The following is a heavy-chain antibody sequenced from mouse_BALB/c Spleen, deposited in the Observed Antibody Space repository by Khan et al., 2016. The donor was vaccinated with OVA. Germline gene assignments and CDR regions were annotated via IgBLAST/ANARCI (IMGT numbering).Heavy chain of an antibody. CDR1: GFTFSSFV. CDR2: ISSAATYT. D-gene: IGHD2-1*01. Sequence: EVELVESGGGLVEPGGSLKLSCAASGFTFSSFVMSWVRQTPEKRLELVATISSAATYTYSPDSVKGRFTISRDNAKNTLYLQMNSLRSDDTAIDYCTNGNYGWFAYWGQGTLVTVST. J-gene: IGHJ3*01. CDR3: TNGNYGWFAY. V-gene: IGHV5-9-1*01.